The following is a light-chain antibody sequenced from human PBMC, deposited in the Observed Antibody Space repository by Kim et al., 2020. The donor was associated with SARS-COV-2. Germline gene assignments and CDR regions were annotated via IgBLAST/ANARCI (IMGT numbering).Light chain of an antibody. CDR3: NSRDSNDNVV. CDR2: GKN. J-gene: IGLJ2*01. V-gene: IGLV3-19*01. Sequence: VAVGQTVRSTCQGDILRSYYATWYQQKPGQAPIVVIYGKNNRPSGIPDRFSGSSSGNTASLTITGTQAGDEADYYCNSRDSNDNVVFGGGTQLTVL. CDR1: ILRSYY.